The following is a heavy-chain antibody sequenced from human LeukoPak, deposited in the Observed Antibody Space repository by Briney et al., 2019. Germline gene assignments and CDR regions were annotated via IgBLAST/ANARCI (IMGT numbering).Heavy chain of an antibody. J-gene: IGHJ4*02. CDR1: GGSISSGGYY. V-gene: IGHV4-31*03. CDR2: IYYSRST. D-gene: IGHD4-17*01. CDR3: ARYTVTTFFDY. Sequence: PSETLSLTCTVSGGSISSGGYYWSWIRQHPGKGLEWIGYIYYSRSTYYNPSLKSRVTISVDTSKNQFSLKLSSVTAADTAVYYCARYTVTTFFDYWGQGTLVTVSS.